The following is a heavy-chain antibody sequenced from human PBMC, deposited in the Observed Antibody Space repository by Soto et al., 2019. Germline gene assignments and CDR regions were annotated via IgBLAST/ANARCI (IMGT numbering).Heavy chain of an antibody. Sequence: SETRSVTCTVSGGSISRYYWSGIRQPPGKGLEWIGYIYYSGSTNYNPSLKSRVTISVDTSKNQFSLKLSSVTAADTAVYYCARVSEGRVAATADFDLCGPGTMVPVSS. CDR3: ARVSEGRVAATADFDL. D-gene: IGHD2-15*01. J-gene: IGHJ3*01. CDR1: GGSISRYY. V-gene: IGHV4-59*08. CDR2: IYYSGST.